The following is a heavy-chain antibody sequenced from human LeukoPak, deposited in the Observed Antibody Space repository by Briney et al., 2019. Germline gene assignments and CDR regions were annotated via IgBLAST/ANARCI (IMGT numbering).Heavy chain of an antibody. Sequence: GRSLRLSCACSGLTYSRYCMNWVRHAQTKGLEELANKKEDGSEKYYVDCVKGRFTISRDNAKNSLYLQMNSLRAEDTAVYYCSKEERSGDFYYGMDVWGQGTTVTVSS. J-gene: IGHJ6*02. CDR1: GLTYSRYC. V-gene: IGHV3-7*05. D-gene: IGHD1-26*01. CDR3: SKEERSGDFYYGMDV. CDR2: KKEDGSEK.